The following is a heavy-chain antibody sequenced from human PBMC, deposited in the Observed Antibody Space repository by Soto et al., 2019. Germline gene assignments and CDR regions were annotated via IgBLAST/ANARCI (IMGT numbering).Heavy chain of an antibody. Sequence: QVQLQQWGAGLLKPSETLSLTCTVYGGSFSGYYWTWIRQPPGKGLEWIGEINHRGSTNYNPSLKSRVTISLDTSKNQFSLNLSSVTAADTAVYYCARGGDPWGQGTLVTVSS. J-gene: IGHJ5*02. V-gene: IGHV4-34*01. CDR2: INHRGST. CDR1: GGSFSGYY. CDR3: ARGGDP.